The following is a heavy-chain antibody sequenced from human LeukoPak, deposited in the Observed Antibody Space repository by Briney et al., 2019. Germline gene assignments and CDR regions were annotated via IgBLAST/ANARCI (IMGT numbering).Heavy chain of an antibody. V-gene: IGHV4-59*08. J-gene: IGHJ3*02. CDR1: GGSISSYF. Sequence: SETLSLTCTVSGGSISSYFWSWIRQPPGKGLEWIGYIYYSGSTNYNPSLKSRVTISLDTSKNQFSLKLSSVTAADTAVCYCARHVPNSQEGAFDIWGQGAMVTVSS. CDR2: IYYSGST. D-gene: IGHD4-11*01. CDR3: ARHVPNSQEGAFDI.